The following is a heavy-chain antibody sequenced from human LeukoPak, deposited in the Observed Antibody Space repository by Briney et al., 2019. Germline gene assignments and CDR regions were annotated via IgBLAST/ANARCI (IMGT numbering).Heavy chain of an antibody. CDR3: ARDPSYSSGWLDN. D-gene: IGHD6-19*01. V-gene: IGHV4-4*07. Sequence: SETLSLTCTVFGGSISSYYWSWIRQPAGKGLEWIGRIYSSGSTNYNPSLKSRVTMSVDTSKNQISLKLSSVTAADTAVYYCARDPSYSSGWLDNWGQGTLVTVSS. CDR1: GGSISSYY. CDR2: IYSSGST. J-gene: IGHJ4*02.